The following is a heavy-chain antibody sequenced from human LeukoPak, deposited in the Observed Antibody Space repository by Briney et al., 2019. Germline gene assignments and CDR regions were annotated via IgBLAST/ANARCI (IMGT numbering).Heavy chain of an antibody. CDR2: IIPIFGTA. CDR3: ARDVHYDFWSAASWDNNWFDP. J-gene: IGHJ5*02. Sequence: SVKVSCKASGGTFSSYAISWVRQAPGQGLEWMGGIIPIFGTANYAQKFQGRVTITADESTSTAYMELSSLRSEDTAVYYCARDVHYDFWSAASWDNNWFDPWGQGTLVTVSS. CDR1: GGTFSSYA. V-gene: IGHV1-69*13. D-gene: IGHD3-3*01.